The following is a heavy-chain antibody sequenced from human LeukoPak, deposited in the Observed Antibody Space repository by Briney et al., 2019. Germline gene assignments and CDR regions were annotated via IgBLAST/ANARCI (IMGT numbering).Heavy chain of an antibody. CDR2: ISYDGSNK. D-gene: IGHD3-22*01. V-gene: IGHV3-30*18. Sequence: GGSLRLSCAASGFTFSSYGMHWVRQAPGKGLEWVAVISYDGSNKYYADSVKGRFTISRDNSKNTLYLQMNGLRAEDTAVYYCAKGDRFYYGISGYPFDYWGQGTLVTVSS. CDR1: GFTFSSYG. CDR3: AKGDRFYYGISGYPFDY. J-gene: IGHJ4*02.